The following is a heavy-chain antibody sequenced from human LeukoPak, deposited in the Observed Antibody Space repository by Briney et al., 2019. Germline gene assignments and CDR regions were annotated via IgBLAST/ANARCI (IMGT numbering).Heavy chain of an antibody. CDR2: IWYDGSNK. Sequence: GGSPRLSCAASGFTFNSYGMHWVRQAPGKGLEWVAVIWYDGSNKYYADSVKGRFTISRDNSKNTLYLQMNSLRAEDTAVYYCARGGLYYDFWSGYCQFDYWGQGTLVTVSS. J-gene: IGHJ4*02. CDR3: ARGGLYYDFWSGYCQFDY. V-gene: IGHV3-33*01. CDR1: GFTFNSYG. D-gene: IGHD3-3*01.